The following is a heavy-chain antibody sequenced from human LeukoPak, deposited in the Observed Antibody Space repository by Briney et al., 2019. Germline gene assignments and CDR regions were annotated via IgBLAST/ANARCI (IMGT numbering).Heavy chain of an antibody. V-gene: IGHV3-48*03. Sequence: GGSPRLSCAASGFSFSSYEMNWVRQAPGKGLEWVSCISSSGSTKEYADSVKGRFTISRDNAKNSLYLQMNSLRVEDTAVYYCAREEGLDYWGQGTLVTVSS. CDR1: GFSFSSYE. J-gene: IGHJ4*02. D-gene: IGHD5-12*01. CDR2: ISSSGSTK. CDR3: AREEGLDY.